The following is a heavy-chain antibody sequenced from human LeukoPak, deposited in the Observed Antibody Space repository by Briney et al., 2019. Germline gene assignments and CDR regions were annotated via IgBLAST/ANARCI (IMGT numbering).Heavy chain of an antibody. D-gene: IGHD3-22*01. Sequence: GGSLRLSCAASGFTFSSYAMSWVRQAPGKGLEWVSAISGSGGSTYYADSVKGRFTISRDNSKNTLYLQMNSLRAEDTAVYYCAKHLGLIVVVITFDYWGQGTLVTVSS. CDR1: GFTFSSYA. J-gene: IGHJ4*02. V-gene: IGHV3-23*01. CDR3: AKHLGLIVVVITFDY. CDR2: ISGSGGST.